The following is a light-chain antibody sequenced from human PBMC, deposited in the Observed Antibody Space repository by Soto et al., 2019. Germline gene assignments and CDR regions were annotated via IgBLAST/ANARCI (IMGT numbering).Light chain of an antibody. CDR3: QQYVSLPIT. J-gene: IGKJ5*01. CDR2: GAS. Sequence: EIVLTQSPGTLSFSPEERATVSWRASQSVSSSYLAWYQQKPGQAPRLLIYGASSRATGIPDRFSGSGSGTDFTLTISRVEPEDFAVYYCQQYVSLPITFGQGTRLEIK. CDR1: QSVSSSY. V-gene: IGKV3-20*01.